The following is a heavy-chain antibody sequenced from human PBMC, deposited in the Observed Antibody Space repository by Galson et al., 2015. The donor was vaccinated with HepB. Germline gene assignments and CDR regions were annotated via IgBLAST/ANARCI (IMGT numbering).Heavy chain of an antibody. D-gene: IGHD6-13*01. CDR1: GYTFTSYG. J-gene: IGHJ3*02. CDR2: ISAYNGNT. CDR3: AGTTGQQLVPPLDAFDI. V-gene: IGHV1-18*01. Sequence: SVKVSCKASGYTFTSYGISWVRQAPGQGLEWMGWISAYNGNTNYAQKLQGRVTMTTDTSTSTAYMELSSLRSEDTAVYYCAGTTGQQLVPPLDAFDIWGQGTMVTVSS.